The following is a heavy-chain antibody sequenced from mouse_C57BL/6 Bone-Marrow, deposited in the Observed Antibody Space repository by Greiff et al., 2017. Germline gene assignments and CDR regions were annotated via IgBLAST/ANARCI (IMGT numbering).Heavy chain of an antibody. Sequence: VQLQQPGAELVKPGASVKLSCKASGYTFTSYWMPWVKQRPGQGLEWIGMIHPNSGSTNYNEKFKSKATLTVDKSSSTAYMQLSSLTSEDSAVDYCARRGSSRAWFADWGQGTLVTVSA. V-gene: IGHV1-64*01. D-gene: IGHD1-1*01. CDR1: GYTFTSYW. CDR2: IHPNSGST. CDR3: ARRGSSRAWFAD. J-gene: IGHJ3*01.